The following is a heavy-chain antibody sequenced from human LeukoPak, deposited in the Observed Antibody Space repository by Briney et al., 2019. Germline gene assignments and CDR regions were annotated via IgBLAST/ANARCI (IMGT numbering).Heavy chain of an antibody. V-gene: IGHV4-38-2*02. CDR1: GYSISSGYY. Sequence: SETLSLTCTVSGYSISSGYYWAWIRQPPGKGLEWIGSIFHTGSTYHNPSLKSRVTISVDTSKNQFSLKLNSVTAADTAVCYCARDHSSSSEDYWGQGTLVTVSS. CDR2: IFHTGST. CDR3: ARDHSSSSEDY. D-gene: IGHD6-13*01. J-gene: IGHJ4*02.